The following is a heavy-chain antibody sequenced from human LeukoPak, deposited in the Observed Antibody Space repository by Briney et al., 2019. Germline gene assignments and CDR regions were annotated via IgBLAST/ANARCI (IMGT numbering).Heavy chain of an antibody. V-gene: IGHV3-23*01. J-gene: IGHJ4*02. CDR3: ARMHTDENDFFDY. D-gene: IGHD2-21*01. Sequence: GGSLRLSCAASGFTFSSYAMSWVRQAPGKGLEWVSAISGSGGSTYYADSVKGRFTISRDNSKNTLYLQMNSLRAEDTAVYYCARMHTDENDFFDYWGQGTLVTVSS. CDR2: ISGSGGST. CDR1: GFTFSSYA.